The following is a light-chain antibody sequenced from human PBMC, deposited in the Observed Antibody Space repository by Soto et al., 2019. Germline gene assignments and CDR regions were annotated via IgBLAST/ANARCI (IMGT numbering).Light chain of an antibody. CDR3: QQYKNWLWT. CDR2: ATS. V-gene: IGKV3-15*01. Sequence: EIVMTQSPATLSVSPVERATLSFRASQSISSNLAWYQHKPGQAPRLLIYATSTRATGIPARFSGSGSGTDFTLTISSLQSEDFAVYYCQQYKNWLWTFGQGTKVDIK. J-gene: IGKJ1*01. CDR1: QSISSN.